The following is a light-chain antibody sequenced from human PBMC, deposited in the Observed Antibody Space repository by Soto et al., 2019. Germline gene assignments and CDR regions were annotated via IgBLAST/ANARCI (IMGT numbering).Light chain of an antibody. Sequence: QSALTQPASVSGSPGQSITISCTGTTSDVGGYNYVSWYQQHPGKAPKLMIYEVSNRPSGVSNRFSGSKSGNTASLTISGLQAEDEGDYYCSSYAGFSTLLFGGGTKLTVL. V-gene: IGLV2-14*01. CDR2: EVS. CDR1: TSDVGGYNY. J-gene: IGLJ3*02. CDR3: SSYAGFSTLL.